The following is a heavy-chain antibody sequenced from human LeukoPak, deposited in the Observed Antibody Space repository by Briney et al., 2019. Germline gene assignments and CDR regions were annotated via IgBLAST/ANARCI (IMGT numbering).Heavy chain of an antibody. J-gene: IGHJ3*02. CDR1: GFTFSDYY. CDR3: ARDDILTGYYRGAFDI. D-gene: IGHD3-9*01. V-gene: IGHV3-11*06. CDR2: ISSSSSYT. Sequence: VGSLRLSCAAPGFTFSDYYMSWIRQAPGKGLEWVSYISSSSSYTSYADSVKGRFTISRDNAKNSLYLQMNSLRAEDTAVYYCARDDILTGYYRGAFDIWGQGTMVTVSS.